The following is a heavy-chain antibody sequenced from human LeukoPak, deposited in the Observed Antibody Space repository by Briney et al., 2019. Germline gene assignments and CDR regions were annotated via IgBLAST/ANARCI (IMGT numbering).Heavy chain of an antibody. CDR3: ARDFPQYYDSSGFNWFDP. CDR1: GGSISSYY. CDR2: IYTSGST. D-gene: IGHD3-22*01. V-gene: IGHV4-4*07. J-gene: IGHJ5*02. Sequence: KPSETLSLTCTVSGGSISSYYWSWIRQPAGKGLEWIGRIYTSGSTNYNPSLKSRVTMSVDTSKNQFSLKLSSVTAADTAVYYCARDFPQYYDSSGFNWFDPWGQGTLVTVSS.